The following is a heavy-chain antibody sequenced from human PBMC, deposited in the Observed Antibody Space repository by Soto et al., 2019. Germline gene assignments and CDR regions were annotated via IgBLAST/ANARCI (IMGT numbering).Heavy chain of an antibody. D-gene: IGHD1-7*01. Sequence: GGSLRLSCAASGFTFSAQAMHWVRQAPGKGLEWVAVISDDGYNKFYADSVKGRFTVSRDNAKNSLYLQMNSLRAEDTAVYYCARTHDANWNYGPCNYWGQGTLVTVSS. CDR1: GFTFSAQA. CDR3: ARTHDANWNYGPCNY. V-gene: IGHV3-30-3*01. J-gene: IGHJ4*02. CDR2: ISDDGYNK.